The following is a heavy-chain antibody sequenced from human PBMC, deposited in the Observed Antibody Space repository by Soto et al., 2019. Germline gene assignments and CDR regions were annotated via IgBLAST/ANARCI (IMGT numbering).Heavy chain of an antibody. CDR1: GYSFTRYW. D-gene: IGHD3-22*01. Sequence: PXGSLKISCEGSGYSFTRYWIGWVRQMPGRGLEWMGIIYPGDSDTRYSPSFQGQVTISADKSISTAYLQWNSLKASDTAMYYCARPRDSGDYWGSWGQGTLVTVSS. CDR3: ARPRDSGDYWGS. CDR2: IYPGDSDT. V-gene: IGHV5-51*01. J-gene: IGHJ5*02.